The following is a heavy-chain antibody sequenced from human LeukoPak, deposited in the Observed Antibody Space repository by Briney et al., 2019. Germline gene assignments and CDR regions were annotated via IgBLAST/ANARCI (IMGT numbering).Heavy chain of an antibody. Sequence: AAVKVSCKASGYTFTGYYMHWVRQAPGQGLEWMGWINPNSGGTNYAQKFQGRVAMTRDTSISTAYMELSRLRSDDTAVYYCARGGEYSSPSDYWGQGTLVTVSS. CDR2: INPNSGGT. V-gene: IGHV1-2*02. D-gene: IGHD6-6*01. J-gene: IGHJ4*02. CDR3: ARGGEYSSPSDY. CDR1: GYTFTGYY.